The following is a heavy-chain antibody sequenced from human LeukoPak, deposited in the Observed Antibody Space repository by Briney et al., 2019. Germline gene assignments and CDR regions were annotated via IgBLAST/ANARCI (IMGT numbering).Heavy chain of an antibody. CDR1: GFTFSSYA. D-gene: IGHD3-22*01. CDR2: ISYDGSNK. J-gene: IGHJ5*02. V-gene: IGHV3-30-3*01. CDR3: ARDWGNYYDSSGYYYLNWFDP. Sequence: GGSLRLSCAASGFTFSSYAMHWVRRAPGKGLEWVAVISYDGSNKYYADSVKGRFTISRDNSKNTLYLQMNSLRAEDTAVYYCARDWGNYYDSSGYYYLNWFDPWGQGTLVTVSS.